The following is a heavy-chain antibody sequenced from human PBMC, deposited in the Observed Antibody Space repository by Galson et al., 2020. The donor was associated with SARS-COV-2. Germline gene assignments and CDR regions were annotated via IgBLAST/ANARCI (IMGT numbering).Heavy chain of an antibody. CDR2: IIPMFGTT. V-gene: IGHV1-69*13. CDR3: ARSYSSSDGMYV. D-gene: IGHD3-22*01. Sequence: VKVSCKASGGTVSRNAINWVRQAPGQGLEWMGGIIPMFGTTSYAQTFQGRVTNTADESTNTVYMELTSLRSEDTAVFYCARSYSSSDGMYVWCQGTTVAVSS. J-gene: IGHJ6*02. CDR1: GGTVSRNA.